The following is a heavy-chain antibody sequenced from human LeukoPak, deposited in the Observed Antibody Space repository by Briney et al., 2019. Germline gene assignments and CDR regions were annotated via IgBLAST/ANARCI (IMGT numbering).Heavy chain of an antibody. V-gene: IGHV4-39*06. J-gene: IGHJ5*02. CDR2: INHSGST. CDR1: GDSISSGGYY. CDR3: AEVGPARWFWKLSGWFDP. D-gene: IGHD3-10*01. Sequence: SQTLSLTCTVSGDSISSGGYYWGWIRQPPGKGLECIREINHSGSTNYNTFLKSRATIPVDTSKNQFIRKRSSRTAANPAFYYWAEVGPARWFWKLSGWFDPGRQGTLVTVSA.